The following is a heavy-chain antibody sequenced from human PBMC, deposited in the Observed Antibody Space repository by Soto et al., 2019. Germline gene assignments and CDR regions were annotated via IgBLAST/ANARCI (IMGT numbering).Heavy chain of an antibody. D-gene: IGHD6-19*01. CDR1: GFTFSSYA. Sequence: GGSLRLSCAASGFTFSSYAMSWVRQAPGKGLEWVSAISGSGGSTYYADSVKGRFTIYRDNSKNTLYLQMNSLRAEDTAVYYCAKSHSSGWYYFDSWGQGTLVTVSS. J-gene: IGHJ4*02. CDR2: ISGSGGST. V-gene: IGHV3-23*01. CDR3: AKSHSSGWYYFDS.